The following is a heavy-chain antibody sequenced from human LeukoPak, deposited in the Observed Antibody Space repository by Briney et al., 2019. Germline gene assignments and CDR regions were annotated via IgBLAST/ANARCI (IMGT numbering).Heavy chain of an antibody. D-gene: IGHD4/OR15-4a*01. J-gene: IGHJ4*02. CDR3: VIMAGY. Sequence: SETLSLTCAVYGGTFSGYYWSWIRQPPGKRLEWVGESNDSGGTNYNPSLKSRVTISADKSKNQVSLKLTSVTAADTAVYYCVIMAGYWGQGTLVTVSS. V-gene: IGHV4-34*08. CDR1: GGTFSGYY. CDR2: SNDSGGT.